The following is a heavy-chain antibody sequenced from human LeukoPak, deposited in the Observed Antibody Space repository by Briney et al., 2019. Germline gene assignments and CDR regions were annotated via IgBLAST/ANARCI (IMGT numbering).Heavy chain of an antibody. CDR2: IYYSGST. V-gene: IGHV4-39*07. D-gene: IGHD1-26*01. CDR3: ARDSYSGSYQDAFDI. J-gene: IGHJ3*02. CDR1: GGSISSSGDC. Sequence: SETLSLTCAVSGGSISSSGDCWGWIRQPPGEGLEWIGSIYYSGSTSYNPSLKSRVTMSVDTSKNQFSLKLSSVTAADTAVYFCARDSYSGSYQDAFDIWGQGTMVTVSS.